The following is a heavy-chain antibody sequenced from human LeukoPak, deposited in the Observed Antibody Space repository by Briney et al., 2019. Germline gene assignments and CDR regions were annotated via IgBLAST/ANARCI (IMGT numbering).Heavy chain of an antibody. D-gene: IGHD1-26*01. V-gene: IGHV1-8*03. CDR3: ARSIVGGSSDY. CDR1: GYTFTSYG. CDR2: MNPNSGNT. Sequence: ASVKVSCKASGYTFTSYGISWVRQAPGQGLEWMGWMNPNSGNTGYAQKFQGRVTITRNTSISTAYMELSSLRSEDTAVYYCARSIVGGSSDYWGQGTLVTVSS. J-gene: IGHJ4*02.